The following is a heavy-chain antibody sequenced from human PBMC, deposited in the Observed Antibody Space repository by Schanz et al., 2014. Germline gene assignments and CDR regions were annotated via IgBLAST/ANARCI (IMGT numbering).Heavy chain of an antibody. CDR3: ARDFSAYVGNYFDY. CDR1: GYTFTSHG. CDR2: ITAYNGDT. V-gene: IGHV1-18*01. D-gene: IGHD5-12*01. Sequence: QVHLVQSGAEVKKPGASVKVSCKASGYTFTSHGISWVRQAPGQGLEWMGWITAYNGDTNYALKLQGRVTMTTDTSTGTAYMELRSLRSDDTALYYCARDFSAYVGNYFDYWGQGTLVTVSS. J-gene: IGHJ4*02.